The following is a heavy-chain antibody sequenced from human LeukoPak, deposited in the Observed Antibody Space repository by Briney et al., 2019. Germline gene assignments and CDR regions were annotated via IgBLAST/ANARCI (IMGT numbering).Heavy chain of an antibody. CDR3: AREMKDDSSGYNRGGAFDI. V-gene: IGHV3-21*01. D-gene: IGHD3-22*01. Sequence: PGGSLRLSCAASGFTFSSYRMNWVRQAPGKGLEWVSSISSSSSYIYYADSVKGRFTISRDNAKNSLYLQMNSLRAEDTAVYYCAREMKDDSSGYNRGGAFDIWGQGTMVTVSS. CDR2: ISSSSSYI. J-gene: IGHJ3*02. CDR1: GFTFSSYR.